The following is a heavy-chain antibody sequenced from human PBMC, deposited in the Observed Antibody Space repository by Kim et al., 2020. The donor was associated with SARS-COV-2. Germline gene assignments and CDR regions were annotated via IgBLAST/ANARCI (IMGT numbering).Heavy chain of an antibody. D-gene: IGHD2-15*01. J-gene: IGHJ6*02. V-gene: IGHV3-11*06. Sequence: GRFTISRDNAKNTLCLQMNSLTTEDTAVYYCARRYCSGDGCYEVRIAGMDVWGQGTTVTVSS. CDR3: ARRYCSGDGCYEVRIAGMDV.